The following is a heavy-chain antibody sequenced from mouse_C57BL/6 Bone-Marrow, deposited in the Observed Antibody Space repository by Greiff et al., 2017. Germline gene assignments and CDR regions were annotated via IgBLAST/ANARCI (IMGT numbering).Heavy chain of an antibody. V-gene: IGHV1-54*01. CDR3: AGRVLSDYAMDY. CDR2: INPGSGGT. J-gene: IGHJ4*01. CDR1: GYAFTNYL. Sequence: QVQLQQSGAELVRPGTSVKVSCKASGYAFTNYLIEWVKQRPGQGLEWIGVINPGSGGTNYNEKFKGKATLTADKSSSTAYMQLSSLTSEDSAVCFCAGRVLSDYAMDYWGQGTSVTVSA.